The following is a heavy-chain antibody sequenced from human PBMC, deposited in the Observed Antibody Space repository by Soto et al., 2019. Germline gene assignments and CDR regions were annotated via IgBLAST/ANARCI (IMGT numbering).Heavy chain of an antibody. CDR1: GFTFSSYC. CDR3: ARDTTVTTGLDY. V-gene: IGHV3-33*01. CDR2: IWYDGSNK. D-gene: IGHD4-17*01. Sequence: GGSLRLSCAASGFTFSSYCMHWVRQAPGKGLEWVAVIWYDGSNKYYADSVKGRFTISRDNSKNTLYLQMNSLRAEDTAVYYCARDTTVTTGLDYWGQGTLVTVSS. J-gene: IGHJ4*02.